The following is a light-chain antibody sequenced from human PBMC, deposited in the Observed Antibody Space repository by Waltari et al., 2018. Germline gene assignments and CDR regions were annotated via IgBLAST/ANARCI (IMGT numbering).Light chain of an antibody. CDR2: QAS. Sequence: DIQMTQSPSTLSASIGDRVTITCRASQSFSKWLAWYQQKPGKAPKLLIHQASTLRSGVPSRFSGSEAGTEFILTINSLQPDDFATYFCQQYNDYPYTFGQVTKLEIK. CDR3: QQYNDYPYT. CDR1: QSFSKW. J-gene: IGKJ2*01. V-gene: IGKV1-5*03.